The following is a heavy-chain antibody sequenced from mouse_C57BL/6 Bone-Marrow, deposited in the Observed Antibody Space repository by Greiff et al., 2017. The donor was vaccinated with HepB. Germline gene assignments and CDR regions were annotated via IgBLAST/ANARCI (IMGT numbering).Heavy chain of an antibody. Sequence: EVQLQQSGPELVKPGASVKISCKASGYTFTDYYMNWVKQSHGKSLEWIGDINPNNGGTSYNQKFKGKATLTVDKSSSTAYMELRSLTSEDSAVYYCARGMVTTRNWFAYWGQGTLVTVSA. CDR3: ARGMVTTRNWFAY. V-gene: IGHV1-26*01. D-gene: IGHD2-2*01. J-gene: IGHJ3*01. CDR1: GYTFTDYY. CDR2: INPNNGGT.